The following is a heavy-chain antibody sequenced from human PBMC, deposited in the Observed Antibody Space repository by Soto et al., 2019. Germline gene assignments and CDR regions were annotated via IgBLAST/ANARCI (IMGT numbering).Heavy chain of an antibody. J-gene: IGHJ6*03. V-gene: IGHV3-23*01. CDR3: AHGAGYQLPVWYYYYMDV. Sequence: EVQLLESGGGLVQPGGSLRLSCAASGFTFSSYAMSWVRQAPGKGLEWVSAISGSGGSTYYADSVKGRFTISRDNSKNTLYLQMNSRRAEDTAVYYCAHGAGYQLPVWYYYYMDVWGKGTTVTVSS. CDR1: GFTFSSYA. D-gene: IGHD2-2*01. CDR2: ISGSGGST.